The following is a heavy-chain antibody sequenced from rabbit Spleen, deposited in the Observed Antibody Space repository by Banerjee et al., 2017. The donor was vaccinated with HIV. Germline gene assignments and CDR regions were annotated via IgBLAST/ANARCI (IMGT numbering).Heavy chain of an antibody. CDR3: ARDTGSSFSSYGMDL. Sequence: QSLEESGGDLVKPGASLTLTCTASGFSFSSRYYLCWVRRAPGKGLEWISCIAGSSSGFTYSATWAKGRFTCSKTSSTTVTLQMTSLTVADTATYFCARDTGSSFSSYGMDLWGPGPLVTVS. V-gene: IGHV1S40*01. CDR1: GFSFSSRYY. D-gene: IGHD8-1*01. CDR2: IAGSSSGFT. J-gene: IGHJ6*01.